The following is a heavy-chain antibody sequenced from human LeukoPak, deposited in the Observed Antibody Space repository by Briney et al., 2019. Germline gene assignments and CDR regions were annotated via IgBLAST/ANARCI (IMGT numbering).Heavy chain of an antibody. CDR3: ARGLSAGRSYGSGRALSALNY. J-gene: IGHJ4*02. D-gene: IGHD3-10*01. Sequence: SETLSLTCAVYGGSFSGYYWSWIRQPPGKGLEWIGEINHSGSTNYNPSLKSRVTISVDTSKNQFSLKLSSVTAADTAVYYCARGLSAGRSYGSGRALSALNYWGQGTLVTVSS. CDR2: INHSGST. V-gene: IGHV4-34*01. CDR1: GGSFSGYY.